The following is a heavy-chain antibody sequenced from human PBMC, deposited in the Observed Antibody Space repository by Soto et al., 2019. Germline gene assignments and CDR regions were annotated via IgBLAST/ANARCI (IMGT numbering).Heavy chain of an antibody. CDR2: ISAYNGNT. V-gene: IGHV1-18*01. D-gene: IGHD3-16*01. CDR3: ARVPVTGLGVGAFDI. Sequence: ASVKVSCKASGYTFTSYGISWVRQAPGQGLEWMGWISAYNGNTNYAQKLQGRVTMTTDTSTSTAYMELRSLRSDDTAVYYCARVPVTGLGVGAFDIWGLGTMVTVSS. CDR1: GYTFTSYG. J-gene: IGHJ3*02.